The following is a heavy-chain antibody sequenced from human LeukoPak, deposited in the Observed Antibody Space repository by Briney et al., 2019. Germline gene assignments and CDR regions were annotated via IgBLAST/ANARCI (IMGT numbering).Heavy chain of an antibody. D-gene: IGHD2-15*01. J-gene: IGHJ3*02. CDR3: ARDIVAAPGGAFDI. Sequence: SQTLSLTCTVSGGSISSGGYYRSWIRQHPGKCLEWIGCIYYSGSTYYNPSLKSRVTISVDTSKNQFSPKLSSVTAADTAVYYCARDIVAAPGGAFDIWGQGTMVTVSS. CDR2: IYYSGST. CDR1: GGSISSGGYY. V-gene: IGHV4-31*03.